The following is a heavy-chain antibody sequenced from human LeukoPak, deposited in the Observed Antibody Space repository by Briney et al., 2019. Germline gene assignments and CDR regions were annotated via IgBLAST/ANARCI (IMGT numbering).Heavy chain of an antibody. CDR3: ARFSSFWYFDL. J-gene: IGHJ2*01. Sequence: SETLSLTCTVSGGSISSYYWSWIRQPPGKGLDWTASIFYGGSSYYNPSLKSRVTISVDTSKNQISLKLSSVTAADTAVYYCARFSSFWYFDLWGRGTLVTVSS. D-gene: IGHD3-3*02. CDR1: GGSISSYY. V-gene: IGHV4-39*01. CDR2: IFYGGSS.